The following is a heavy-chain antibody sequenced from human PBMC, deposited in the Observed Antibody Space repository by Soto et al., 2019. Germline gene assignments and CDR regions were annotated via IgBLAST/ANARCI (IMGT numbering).Heavy chain of an antibody. Sequence: EVQLVESGGGLVKPGGSLRLSCAASGFSFSSDSMGWVRQAPGKGREWVSSISSSGSFMNYADSVKGRFTISRDNAKNSLYLQMTSLKDEDTAVYYCARDPPTGSTLDWFDSWGQGTLVTVSS. CDR2: ISSSGSFM. CDR1: GFSFSSDS. J-gene: IGHJ5*01. V-gene: IGHV3-21*01. CDR3: ARDPPTGSTLDWFDS. D-gene: IGHD1-7*01.